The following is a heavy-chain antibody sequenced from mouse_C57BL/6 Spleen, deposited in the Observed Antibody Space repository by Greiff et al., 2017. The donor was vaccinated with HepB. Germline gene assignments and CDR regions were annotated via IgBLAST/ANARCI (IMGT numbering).Heavy chain of an antibody. Sequence: EVQVVESGGDLVKPGGSLKLSCAASGFTFSSYGMSWVRQTPDKRLEWVATISSGGSYTYYPDSVKGRFTISRDNAKNTLYLQMSSLKSEDTAMYYCARLGYYYGSSYYAMDYWGQGTSVTVSS. CDR1: GFTFSSYG. V-gene: IGHV5-6*01. CDR3: ARLGYYYGSSYYAMDY. J-gene: IGHJ4*01. CDR2: ISSGGSYT. D-gene: IGHD1-1*01.